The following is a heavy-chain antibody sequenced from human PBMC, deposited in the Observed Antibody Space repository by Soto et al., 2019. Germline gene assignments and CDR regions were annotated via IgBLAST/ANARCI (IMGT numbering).Heavy chain of an antibody. J-gene: IGHJ6*02. CDR3: AREAQGYYYYGMYV. CDR2: IYYSGST. Sequence: SETLSLTCTVSGGSISSYYWSWIRQPPGKGLEWIGYIYYSGSTNYNPSLKSRVTISVDTSKNQFSLKLSSVTAADTAVYYCAREAQGYYYYGMYVWSQGTTVTVSS. V-gene: IGHV4-59*01. CDR1: GGSISSYY.